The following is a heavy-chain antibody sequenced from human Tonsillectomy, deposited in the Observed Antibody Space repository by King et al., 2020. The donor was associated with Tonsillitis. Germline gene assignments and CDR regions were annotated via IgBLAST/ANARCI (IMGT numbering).Heavy chain of an antibody. CDR2: INPNSGGT. D-gene: IGHD3-10*01. V-gene: IGHV1-2*02. CDR1: GYTFTGYY. J-gene: IGHJ4*02. CDR3: ARQYYGAGHDF. Sequence: HAQLVQSGAEVKKPGASVKVSCKASGYTFTGYYMHWVRQAPGQGLEWMGWINPNSGGTNSAQKFQGRVTMTRDTSISTAYIELSRLRSDDTAVYYCARQYYGAGHDFWGQGTLVTVAS.